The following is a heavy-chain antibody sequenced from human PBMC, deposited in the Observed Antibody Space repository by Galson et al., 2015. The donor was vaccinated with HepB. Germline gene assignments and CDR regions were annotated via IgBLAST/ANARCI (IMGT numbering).Heavy chain of an antibody. CDR2: ISGDGGST. V-gene: IGHV3-23*01. CDR3: AKLIGGGSRYRDAFDI. CDR1: GFTFSSYA. D-gene: IGHD6-13*01. J-gene: IGHJ3*02. Sequence: SLRLSCAASGFTFSSYAMTWVRQAPGKGLEWVSGISGDGGSTYFADSVKGRFTISRDNSKNTLYLQMNSLRAEDTAVYYCAKLIGGGSRYRDAFDIWGRGAVVTVSS.